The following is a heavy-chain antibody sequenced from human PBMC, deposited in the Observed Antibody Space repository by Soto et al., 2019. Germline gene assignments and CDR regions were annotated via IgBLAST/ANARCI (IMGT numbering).Heavy chain of an antibody. CDR1: GGAISGAY. Sequence: PSATLSHSCRVSGGAISGAYWSGKRQSPGKGLEWLGYVYYTGSTNYSPSLRSRVSISVDTSKNEFSLRLSSVTAADKAVYFCARSVAVPGAHIGYWGQGTQVTVS. CDR2: VYYTGST. V-gene: IGHV4-59*01. CDR3: ARSVAVPGAHIGY. J-gene: IGHJ4*02. D-gene: IGHD6-19*01.